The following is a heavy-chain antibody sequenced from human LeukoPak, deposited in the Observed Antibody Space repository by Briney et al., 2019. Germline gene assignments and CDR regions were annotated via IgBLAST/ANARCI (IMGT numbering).Heavy chain of an antibody. CDR2: INPSGGST. V-gene: IGHV1-46*01. CDR3: ARDPGGDYAGNNGMDV. CDR1: GYTFTSYY. D-gene: IGHD4-17*01. J-gene: IGHJ6*02. Sequence: ASVKVSCKASGYTFTSYYMHWVRQAPGQGLEWMGIINPSGGSTSYAQRFQGRVTMTRDTSTSTVYMELSSLRSEDTAVYYCARDPGGDYAGNNGMDVWGQGTTVTVSS.